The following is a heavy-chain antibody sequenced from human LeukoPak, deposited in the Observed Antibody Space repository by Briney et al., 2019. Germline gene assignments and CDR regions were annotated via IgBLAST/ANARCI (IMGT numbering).Heavy chain of an antibody. CDR2: FDPEDGET. CDR1: GYTLTELS. V-gene: IGHV1-24*01. CDR3: ATIDGYTVDCYFDY. D-gene: IGHD5-24*01. Sequence: ASVKVSCKVSGYTLTELSMHWVRQAPGKGLEWMGGFDPEDGETIYAQKFQGRVTMTEDTSTDTAYMELSSLRSEDTAVYYCATIDGYTVDCYFDYWGQGTLVTVSS. J-gene: IGHJ4*02.